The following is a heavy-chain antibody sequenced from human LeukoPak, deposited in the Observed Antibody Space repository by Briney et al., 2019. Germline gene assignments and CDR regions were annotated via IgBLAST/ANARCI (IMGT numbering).Heavy chain of an antibody. Sequence: GGSLRLSSAASGFTFSSYAMSWVCQAPGKGLEWVSAISGSGGSTYYADSVKGRFSISRDNSKNTLYLQMNSLRAEDTAVYYCAKRDIDSSGYPWGQGTLVTVSS. V-gene: IGHV3-23*01. J-gene: IGHJ4*02. CDR2: ISGSGGST. CDR3: AKRDIDSSGYP. D-gene: IGHD3-22*01. CDR1: GFTFSSYA.